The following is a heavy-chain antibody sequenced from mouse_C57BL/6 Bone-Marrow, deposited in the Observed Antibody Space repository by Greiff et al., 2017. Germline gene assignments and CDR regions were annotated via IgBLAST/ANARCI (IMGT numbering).Heavy chain of an antibody. Sequence: QVQLQQPGAELVKPGASVKMSCKASGYTFTSYWITWVKQRPGQGLEWIGDIYPGSGSTNYNEKFKSKATLTVDTSSSTAYMQLSSLTSEDSAVYDCERWSGTVVSLDYWGQGTTLTVSS. D-gene: IGHD1-1*01. CDR3: ERWSGTVVSLDY. J-gene: IGHJ2*01. CDR2: IYPGSGST. V-gene: IGHV1-55*01. CDR1: GYTFTSYW.